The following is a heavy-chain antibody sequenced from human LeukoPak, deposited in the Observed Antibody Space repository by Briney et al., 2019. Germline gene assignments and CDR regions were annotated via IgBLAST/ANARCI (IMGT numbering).Heavy chain of an antibody. CDR2: INPNSGGT. D-gene: IGHD2-2*01. V-gene: IGHV1-2*02. CDR1: GYTFSGYY. J-gene: IGHJ5*02. Sequence: GASVKVSCKASGYTFSGYYMHWVRQAPGQGLEWMGWINPNSGGTNYAQKFQGRATMTRDTSISTAYMELSRLRSDDTAVYYCARDLAGLVVPAAIFDPWGQGTLVTVSS. CDR3: ARDLAGLVVPAAIFDP.